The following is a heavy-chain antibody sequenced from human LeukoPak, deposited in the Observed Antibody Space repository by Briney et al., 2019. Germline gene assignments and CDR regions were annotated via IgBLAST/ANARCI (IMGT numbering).Heavy chain of an antibody. CDR1: GFTFSSYA. Sequence: PGGSLRLSCAASGFTFSSYAMHWVRQAPGKGLEWVAVISYDGSNKYYADSVKGRFTISRDNSKNTLYPQMNSLRAEDTAVYYCARGEVAADAPLDYWGQGTLVTVSS. CDR2: ISYDGSNK. J-gene: IGHJ4*02. CDR3: ARGEVAADAPLDY. V-gene: IGHV3-30-3*01. D-gene: IGHD2-15*01.